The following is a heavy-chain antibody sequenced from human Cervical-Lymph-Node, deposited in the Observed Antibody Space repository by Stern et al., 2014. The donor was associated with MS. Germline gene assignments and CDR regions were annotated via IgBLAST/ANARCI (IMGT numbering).Heavy chain of an antibody. D-gene: IGHD3-10*01. J-gene: IGHJ4*02. CDR2: FDPEHGEI. CDR3: ASGPADYPLY. CDR1: GYTFTELP. Sequence: QVQLQQSGAEVKKPGASVTVSCKVSGYTFTELPMHWVRQAPGKGLEWMGGFDPEHGEIVYAQNFQGRVTMTEDTSIDTAFMEMRGLTSDDTAVYYCASGPADYPLYWGQGTLVTVSS. V-gene: IGHV1-24*01.